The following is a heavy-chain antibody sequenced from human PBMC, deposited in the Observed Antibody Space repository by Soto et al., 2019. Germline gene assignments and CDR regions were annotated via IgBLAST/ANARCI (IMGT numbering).Heavy chain of an antibody. CDR2: IYYSGST. J-gene: IGHJ4*02. CDR3: ARALEDSSGYLDY. V-gene: IGHV4-39*01. Sequence: SETLSLTCTVSGGSISSSSYYWGWIRQPPGKGLEWIGSIYYSGSTYYNPSLKSRVTISVDTSKNQFSLKLSSVTVADTAVYYCARALEDSSGYLDYWGQGTLVTVSS. CDR1: GGSISSSSYY. D-gene: IGHD3-22*01.